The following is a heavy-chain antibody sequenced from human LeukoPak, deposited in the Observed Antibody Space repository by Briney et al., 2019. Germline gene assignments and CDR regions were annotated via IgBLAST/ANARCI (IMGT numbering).Heavy chain of an antibody. V-gene: IGHV5-51*01. CDR2: IYPGDSDT. CDR1: GYSFTSYW. Sequence: GESLKISCKGSGYSFTSYWIGWVRPMPGKGLEWMGIIYPGDSDTRYSPSFQGQVTISADKSISTAYLQWSSLKASDTAMYYCARLSIDYYDSSGSDYWGQGTLVTVPS. J-gene: IGHJ4*02. CDR3: ARLSIDYYDSSGSDY. D-gene: IGHD3-22*01.